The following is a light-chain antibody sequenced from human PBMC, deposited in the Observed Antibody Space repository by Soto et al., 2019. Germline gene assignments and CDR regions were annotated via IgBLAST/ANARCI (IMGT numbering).Light chain of an antibody. Sequence: QSALTQPASVSGSPGQSIAISCTGTSSDVGGYNYVSWYQQHPGKAPKLIIFDVTNRPSGLSDRFSGSKSGSTASLTISGLQADDEADSYSTSFAGSGTYVFGTGTKVTVL. J-gene: IGLJ1*01. CDR2: DVT. V-gene: IGLV2-14*01. CDR3: TSFAGSGTYV. CDR1: SSDVGGYNY.